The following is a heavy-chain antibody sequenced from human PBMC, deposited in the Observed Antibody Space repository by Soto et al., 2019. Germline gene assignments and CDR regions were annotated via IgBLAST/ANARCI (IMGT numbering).Heavy chain of an antibody. CDR2: TYYGSRWYY. D-gene: IGHD3-10*01. V-gene: IGHV6-1*01. CDR1: GDSVSGYSAG. J-gene: IGHJ6*02. Sequence: PSQTLSLTCAISGDSVSGYSAGWNWIRQSPSRGLEWLGRTYYGSRWYYDYAGSMKSRITINADTSKNHFSLQLNSVTPEDTAVYYCASGMLVRGAYYMDVWGQGTTVTAP. CDR3: ASGMLVRGAYYMDV.